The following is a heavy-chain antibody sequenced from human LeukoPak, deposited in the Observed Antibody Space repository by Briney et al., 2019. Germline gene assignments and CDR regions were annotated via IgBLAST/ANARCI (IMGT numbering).Heavy chain of an antibody. V-gene: IGHV3-30-3*01. J-gene: IGHJ3*01. D-gene: IGHD6-13*01. CDR1: GFTFSNDS. Sequence: GRSLRLSCADSGFTFSNDSIHWLHQAPGQGLEWVALISYDASTKYYADSVKGRFTISRDNSNNTLYLQMNSLSAEDTAVYYCARDPIGAAGSTRAFDVWGQGTTVTVSS. CDR2: ISYDASTK. CDR3: ARDPIGAAGSTRAFDV.